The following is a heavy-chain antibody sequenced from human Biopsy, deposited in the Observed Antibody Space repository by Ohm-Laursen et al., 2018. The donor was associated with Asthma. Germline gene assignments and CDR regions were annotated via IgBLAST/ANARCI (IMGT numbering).Heavy chain of an antibody. CDR2: INAGDGNT. J-gene: IGHJ3*02. V-gene: IGHV1-3*01. D-gene: IGHD3-9*01. CDR3: ARTYYDFLTGQVHDAFAM. Sequence: ASVKVSCKASGYTFTNYALNWVRQAPGQRLEWMGWINAGDGNTKYSQKFQGRVTITRDTSASTAYMDLRSLRSEDTAMYYCARTYYDFLTGQVHDAFAMWGQGTMVTVSS. CDR1: GYTFTNYA.